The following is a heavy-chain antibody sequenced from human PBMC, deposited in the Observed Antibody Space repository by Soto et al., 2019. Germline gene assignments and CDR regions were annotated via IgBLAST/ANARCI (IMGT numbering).Heavy chain of an antibody. Sequence: EVQLVESGGGLVQPGGSLRLSCAASGFTFSSYWMSWVRQAPGKGLEWGANIKQDGSEKYYVDSVKGRFTISRDNAKNSLYLQMNSLRAEDTAVDDCARVGGYDSYYDGRDVWGQGTTVTVSS. V-gene: IGHV3-7*01. CDR3: ARVGGYDSYYDGRDV. CDR2: IKQDGSEK. J-gene: IGHJ6*02. CDR1: GFTFSSYW. D-gene: IGHD5-12*01.